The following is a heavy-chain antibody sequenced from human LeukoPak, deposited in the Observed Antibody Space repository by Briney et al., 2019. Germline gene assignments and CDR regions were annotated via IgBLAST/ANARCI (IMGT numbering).Heavy chain of an antibody. CDR2: ISYDGSNK. D-gene: IGHD2-21*02. Sequence: GGSLRLSCAASGFTFSSYAMHWVRQAPGKGLEWVAVISYDGSNKYYADSVKGRFTISRDNSKNTLYLQMYSLRAEDTAVYYCARGVTGENWFDPWGQGTLVTVSS. V-gene: IGHV3-30*14. CDR1: GFTFSSYA. J-gene: IGHJ5*02. CDR3: ARGVTGENWFDP.